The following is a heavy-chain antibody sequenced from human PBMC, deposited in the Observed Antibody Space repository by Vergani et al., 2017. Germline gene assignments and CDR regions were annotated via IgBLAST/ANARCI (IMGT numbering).Heavy chain of an antibody. Sequence: QVTLRESGPALVKPTQTLTLTCTFSVFSLSTSGMCVSWIRQPPGKALEWRARSDWDDDKYYSTSLKTRRTISKDTSKHQMVLTMTNMDPVDTATYYCAGTPYYYGSGGYPDWFDPWGQGTRVTVSS. V-gene: IGHV2-70*15. D-gene: IGHD3-10*01. CDR1: VFSLSTSGMC. CDR3: AGTPYYYGSGGYPDWFDP. CDR2: SDWDDDK. J-gene: IGHJ5*02.